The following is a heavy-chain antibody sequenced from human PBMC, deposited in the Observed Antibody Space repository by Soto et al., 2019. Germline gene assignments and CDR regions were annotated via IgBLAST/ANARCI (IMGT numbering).Heavy chain of an antibody. Sequence: LRLSCAASGFTFSSYSMSWVRQAPGKGLEWVSAISGSGGSTYYADSVKGRFTISRDNSKNTLYLQMNSLRAEDTAVYYCAKDPAITIFGVVPYYFDYWGQGTLVTVSS. CDR3: AKDPAITIFGVVPYYFDY. J-gene: IGHJ4*02. CDR1: GFTFSSYS. V-gene: IGHV3-23*01. CDR2: ISGSGGST. D-gene: IGHD3-3*01.